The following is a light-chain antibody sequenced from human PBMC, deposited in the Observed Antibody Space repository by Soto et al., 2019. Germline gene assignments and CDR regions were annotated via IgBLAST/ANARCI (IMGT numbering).Light chain of an antibody. Sequence: EIVMTQSPATLSFSRVEIATLSCRASQSVSSNLAWYQQKPGQAPRLLIYGASTRATGIPARFSGSGSGTEFTLTISSLQSEDFAVYYCQQYNNWPLTFGGGTKVDIK. CDR1: QSVSSN. CDR3: QQYNNWPLT. V-gene: IGKV3-15*01. J-gene: IGKJ4*01. CDR2: GAS.